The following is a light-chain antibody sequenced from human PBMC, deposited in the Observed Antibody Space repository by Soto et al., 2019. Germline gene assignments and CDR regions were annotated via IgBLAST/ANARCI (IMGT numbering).Light chain of an antibody. Sequence: EIVMTQSPATLSVSPGERATLSCRASQSISSNLAWYQQKPGQSPRLLIYGAATRATGIPARFSGSGSGTDFTLTMSGLQSEDFAIYYCQQYNTWPRTFGQGTKVDI. CDR3: QQYNTWPRT. J-gene: IGKJ1*01. CDR2: GAA. CDR1: QSISSN. V-gene: IGKV3D-15*01.